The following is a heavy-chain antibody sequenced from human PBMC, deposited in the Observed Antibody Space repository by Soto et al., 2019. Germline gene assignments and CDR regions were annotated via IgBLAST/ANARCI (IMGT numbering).Heavy chain of an antibody. CDR3: ARGELGIGYYYYYGMDV. CDR2: IIPIFGTA. CDR1: GGTFSSYA. V-gene: IGHV1-69*01. J-gene: IGHJ6*02. Sequence: VQLVQSGAEVKKPGSSVKVSCKASGGTFSSYAISWVRQAPGQGLEWMGGIIPIFGTANYAQKFQGRVTITADESTSTAYMELSSLRSEDTAVYYCARGELGIGYYYYYGMDVWGQGTTVTVSS. D-gene: IGHD7-27*01.